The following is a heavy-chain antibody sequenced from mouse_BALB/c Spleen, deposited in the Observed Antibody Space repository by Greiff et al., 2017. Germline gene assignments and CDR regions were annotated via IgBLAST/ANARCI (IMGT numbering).Heavy chain of an antibody. J-gene: IGHJ4*01. Sequence: VHVKQSGPELVKPGASMKISCKASGYSFTGYTMNWVKQSHGKNLEWIGLINPYNGGTSYNQKFKGKATLTVDKSSSTAYMELLSLTSEDSAVYYLSRGLLWYGDYYAMDCWGQGTSVTVSS. V-gene: IGHV1-18*01. CDR2: INPYNGGT. CDR1: GYSFTGYT. D-gene: IGHD2-1*01. CDR3: SRGLLWYGDYYAMDC.